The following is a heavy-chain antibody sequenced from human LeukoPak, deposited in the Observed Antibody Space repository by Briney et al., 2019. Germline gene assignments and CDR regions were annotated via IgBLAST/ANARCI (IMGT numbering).Heavy chain of an antibody. Sequence: SETLCLTCAVYGGSFSGYYWSWIRQPPGKGLEWIGYIYYSGRTSYNPSLKSRVTISVDASKNHFSLTLSSVTAADTAVYYCARGQKYRNGYTVTELGSGYFDYWGQGTLVTVSS. CDR3: ARGQKYRNGYTVTELGSGYFDY. D-gene: IGHD5-18*01. CDR2: IYYSGRT. J-gene: IGHJ4*02. CDR1: GGSFSGYY. V-gene: IGHV4-59*01.